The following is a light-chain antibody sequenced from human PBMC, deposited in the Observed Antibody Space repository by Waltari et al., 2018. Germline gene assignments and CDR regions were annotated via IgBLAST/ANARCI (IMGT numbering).Light chain of an antibody. V-gene: IGLV1-44*01. CDR1: SNNIGSHA. CDR2: GNS. J-gene: IGLJ3*02. Sequence: QSALTQAASVSGTVGQKVTLSCTGNSNNIGSHALAWYQQISHGAPKTVMFGNSLPSGIPDRFSGSKSGTTDSLTISGLQPEDEADYYCSTWDYSLSIWVFGGGTKLTVL. CDR3: STWDYSLSIWV.